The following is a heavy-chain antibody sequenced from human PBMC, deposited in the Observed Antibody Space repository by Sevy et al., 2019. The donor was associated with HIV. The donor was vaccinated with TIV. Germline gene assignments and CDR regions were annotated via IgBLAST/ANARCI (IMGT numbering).Heavy chain of an antibody. J-gene: IGHJ4*02. V-gene: IGHV3-21*01. CDR1: GFTFSDYS. CDR2: ISSSSYYI. D-gene: IGHD2-2*01. CDR3: ARVGCISTSCYLFDY. Sequence: GGSLRLSCAASGFTFSDYSMSWVRQAPGKGLEWVSSISSSSYYIYYADSVKGRFTISRDNAKNSLYLQMNSLRAEDTAVYYCARVGCISTSCYLFDYWGLGTLVTVSS.